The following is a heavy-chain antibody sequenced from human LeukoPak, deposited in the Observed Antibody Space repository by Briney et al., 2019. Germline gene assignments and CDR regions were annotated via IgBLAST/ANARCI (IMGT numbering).Heavy chain of an antibody. V-gene: IGHV4-34*01. CDR1: GGSFSGYY. CDR2: INHSGST. D-gene: IGHD5-12*01. CDR3: ARAVDIVATNNPYYFDY. Sequence: SETLSLTCAVYGGSFSGYYWSWIRQPPGKGLEWIGEINHSGSTNYNPSLKNRVTISVDTSKNQFSLKLSSVTAADTAVYYCARAVDIVATNNPYYFDYWGQGTLVTVSS. J-gene: IGHJ4*02.